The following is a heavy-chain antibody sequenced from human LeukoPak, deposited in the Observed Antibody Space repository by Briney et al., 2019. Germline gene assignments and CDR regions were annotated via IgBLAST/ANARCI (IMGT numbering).Heavy chain of an antibody. CDR1: GFTFSSYA. Sequence: GGSLRLSCAASGFTFSSYAMSWVRQAPGKGLEWVSRISGNGGSTYYADSVKGRFTISRDNSKNTLYLQMNSLRAEDTAVYYCARDHDYGDYYFDYWGQGTLVTVSS. CDR3: ARDHDYGDYYFDY. CDR2: ISGNGGST. D-gene: IGHD4-17*01. V-gene: IGHV3-23*01. J-gene: IGHJ4*02.